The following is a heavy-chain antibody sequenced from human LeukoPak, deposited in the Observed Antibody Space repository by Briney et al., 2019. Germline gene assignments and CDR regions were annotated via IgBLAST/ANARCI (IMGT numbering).Heavy chain of an antibody. CDR3: ARETPRRGETRDGYR. CDR2: ISSSSSYI. CDR1: GFTFSSYS. Sequence: GGSLRLSCAASGFTFSSYSMNWVRQAPGKGLEWVSSISSSSSYIYCADSVKGRFTISRDNAKNSLYLQMNSLRAEDTAVYYCARETPRRGETRDGYRWGQGTVVTVSS. V-gene: IGHV3-21*01. D-gene: IGHD5-24*01. J-gene: IGHJ4*02.